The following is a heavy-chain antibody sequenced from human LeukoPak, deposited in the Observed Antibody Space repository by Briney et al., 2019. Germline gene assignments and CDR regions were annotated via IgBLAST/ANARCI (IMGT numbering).Heavy chain of an antibody. D-gene: IGHD3-10*01. CDR1: GYTFGSYG. CDR2: ISAYNDNT. V-gene: IGHV1-18*01. Sequence: GASVKVSCKASGYTFGSYGVSWVRQAPGQGLEWMGWISAYNDNTNYAQKLQGRVTMTTDTSTSTAYMELRSLRSDDTAVYYCARDLNDGESAYFDYWGQGTLVTVSS. J-gene: IGHJ4*02. CDR3: ARDLNDGESAYFDY.